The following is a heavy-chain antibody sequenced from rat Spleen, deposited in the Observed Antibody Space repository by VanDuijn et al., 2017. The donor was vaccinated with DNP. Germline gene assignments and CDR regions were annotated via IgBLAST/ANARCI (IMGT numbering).Heavy chain of an antibody. CDR3: TKDLQWYSMDA. CDR1: GFTFSTYW. D-gene: IGHD1-1*01. V-gene: IGHV5-58*01. Sequence: EVQLVETGGDLVPPGGSLKLSCVASGFTFSTYWMFWIRQAPGKGLEWVASINPDGSNTYCQDSVKGRFTIYRDNAENTVYLEMNSLRSEDTATYYCTKDLQWYSMDAWGQGTSVTVSS. J-gene: IGHJ4*01. CDR2: INPDGSNT.